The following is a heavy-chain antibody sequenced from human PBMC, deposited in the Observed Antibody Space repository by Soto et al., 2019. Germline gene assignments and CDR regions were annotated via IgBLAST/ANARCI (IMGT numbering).Heavy chain of an antibody. CDR3: ARGRGNSAVITTFDY. D-gene: IGHD3-16*01. Sequence: QVQLVQSGAEVKKPWSSVRVSCKSSGGVFSSFALSWVRQAPGQGLEWMGGIIPIFGSANYAQKFQDRVTITADDSSNTVYMELSSMRSEDTAVYYCARGRGNSAVITTFDYWGQGTLVTVSS. CDR1: GGVFSSFA. CDR2: IIPIFGSA. J-gene: IGHJ4*02. V-gene: IGHV1-69*01.